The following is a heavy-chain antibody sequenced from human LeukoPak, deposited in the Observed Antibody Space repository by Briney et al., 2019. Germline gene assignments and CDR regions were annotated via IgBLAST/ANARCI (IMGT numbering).Heavy chain of an antibody. V-gene: IGHV4-34*01. D-gene: IGHD3-16*01. Sequence: SETLSLTCAVYGGSFSDYYWSWIRQPPGKGLEWIGEINHSGSTNYNPSLKSRVTISVDTSKTQFSRKLSSVTAADTAVYYCARDRGGYGAQQDYWGQGTLVTVSS. CDR1: GGSFSDYY. J-gene: IGHJ4*02. CDR2: INHSGST. CDR3: ARDRGGYGAQQDY.